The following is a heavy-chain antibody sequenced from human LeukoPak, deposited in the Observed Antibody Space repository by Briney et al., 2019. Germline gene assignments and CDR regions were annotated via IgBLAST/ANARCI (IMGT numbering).Heavy chain of an antibody. CDR2: ISGSGGST. CDR3: AKEGDFWGGYYSLDY. J-gene: IGHJ4*02. V-gene: IGHV3-23*01. Sequence: PGGSLRLSCAASGFTFSSYYMSWVRQAPGKGLEWVSAISGSGGSTYYADSVKGRFTISRDNSKNTLYLQMNSLRAEDTAVYYCAKEGDFWGGYYSLDYWGQGTLVTVSS. CDR1: GFTFSSYY. D-gene: IGHD3-3*01.